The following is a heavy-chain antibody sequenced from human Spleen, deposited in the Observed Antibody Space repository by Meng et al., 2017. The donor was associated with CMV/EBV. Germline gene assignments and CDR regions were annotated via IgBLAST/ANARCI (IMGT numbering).Heavy chain of an antibody. D-gene: IGHD3-10*01. CDR2: ISASGGST. CDR3: AKDPVPYGSGSYCYFDY. CDR1: GLTFSNYA. V-gene: IGHV3-23*01. Sequence: GESLKISCAASGLTFSNYAMSWVRQAPGKGLEWVSAISASGGSTYYADSVKGRFTISRDNSENTLYLQMSSLRAEDTAVYYCAKDPVPYGSGSYCYFDYWGQGTLVTVSS. J-gene: IGHJ4*02.